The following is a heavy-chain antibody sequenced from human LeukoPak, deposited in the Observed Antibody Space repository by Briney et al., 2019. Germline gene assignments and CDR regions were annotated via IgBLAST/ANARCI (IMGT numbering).Heavy chain of an antibody. V-gene: IGHV3-30*18. D-gene: IGHD2-15*01. Sequence: GGSLRLSCAASGFTFSSYGMHWVRQAPGKGLEWVALISYDGSNKYYAGSVKGRFTISRDNSKNTLYLQMNSLRPEDTAVYYCAKDQGGSWGQGTLVTVSS. J-gene: IGHJ4*02. CDR3: AKDQGGS. CDR1: GFTFSSYG. CDR2: ISYDGSNK.